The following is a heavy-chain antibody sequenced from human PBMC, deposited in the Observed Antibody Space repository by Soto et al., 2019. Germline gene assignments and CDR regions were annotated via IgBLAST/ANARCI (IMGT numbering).Heavy chain of an antibody. CDR3: ARDSSGWYGSTYGMDV. D-gene: IGHD6-19*01. CDR1: GFTFSSYS. V-gene: IGHV3-21*01. CDR2: ISSSSSYI. J-gene: IGHJ6*02. Sequence: GGSLRLSCVASGFTFSSYSMNWVRQAPGKGLEWVSSISSSSSYIYYADSVKGRFTISRDNAKNSLYLQMNSLRAEDTAVYYCARDSSGWYGSTYGMDVWGQGTTVTVSS.